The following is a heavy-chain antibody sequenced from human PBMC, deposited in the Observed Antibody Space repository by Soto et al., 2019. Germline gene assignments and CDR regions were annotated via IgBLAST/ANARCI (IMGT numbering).Heavy chain of an antibody. CDR2: INSDGSST. CDR1: GFTFSSYW. CDR3: ARVASIAAAGTPGDYYYYYGMDV. Sequence: GGSLRLSCAASGFTFSSYWMHWVRQAPGKGLVWVSRINSDGSSTSYADSVKGRFTISRDNAKNTLYLQMNSLRAEDTAVYYCARVASIAAAGTPGDYYYYYGMDVWGQGTTVTVSS. V-gene: IGHV3-74*01. D-gene: IGHD6-13*01. J-gene: IGHJ6*02.